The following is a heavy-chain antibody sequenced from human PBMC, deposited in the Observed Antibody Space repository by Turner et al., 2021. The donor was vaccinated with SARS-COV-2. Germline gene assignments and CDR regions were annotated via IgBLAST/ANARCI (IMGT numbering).Heavy chain of an antibody. V-gene: IGHV3-30*18. Sequence: QVQLLESGGGVVQPRRSLRRSCAAAGFTFSNYGMFWVRQAPGKGLEWVALISYDGSKKHYADSAKGRFTISRDNSKNTLFLQMYSLRAEDTAVYYCVKGGSGWSMEFDYWGHGTLVTVSS. D-gene: IGHD6-19*01. CDR3: VKGGSGWSMEFDY. J-gene: IGHJ4*01. CDR2: ISYDGSKK. CDR1: GFTFSNYG.